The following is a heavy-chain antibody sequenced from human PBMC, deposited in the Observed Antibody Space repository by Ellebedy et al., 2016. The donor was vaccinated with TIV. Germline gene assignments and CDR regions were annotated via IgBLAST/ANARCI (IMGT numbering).Heavy chain of an antibody. CDR1: GFSLYNPGMC. CDR2: IAWDDDK. D-gene: IGHD2-8*01. V-gene: IGHV2-70*12. J-gene: IGHJ6*02. Sequence: SGPTLVKPTQTLTLTCTFSGFSLYNPGMCVSWVRQPPGKALEWLARIAWDDDKYYSTSLKSRLTITKDTSKNQVVLTMTNMDPVDTATYYCTLRPLSMLPNYGMDVWGQGTTVTVAS. CDR3: TLRPLSMLPNYGMDV.